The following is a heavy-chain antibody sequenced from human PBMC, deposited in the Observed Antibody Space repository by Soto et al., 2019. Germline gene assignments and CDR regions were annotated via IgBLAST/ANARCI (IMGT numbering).Heavy chain of an antibody. V-gene: IGHV1-69*02. D-gene: IGHD5-12*01. CDR2: IIPILGIA. CDR1: GGTFSSYT. Sequence: QVQLVQSGAEVKKPGSSVKVSCKASGGTFSSYTISWVRQAPGQGLEWMGRIIPILGIANYAQKFQGRVTITAAKSTSTADMELSSLRSEDTAVYYCASVRGYSGYDYNYWGQGTLVTVSS. J-gene: IGHJ4*02. CDR3: ASVRGYSGYDYNY.